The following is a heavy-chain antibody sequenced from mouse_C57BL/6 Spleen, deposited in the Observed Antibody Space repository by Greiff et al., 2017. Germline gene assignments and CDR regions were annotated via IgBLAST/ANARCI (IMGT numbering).Heavy chain of an antibody. Sequence: VQLQQSGPELVKPGASVKISCKASGYAFSSSWMNWVKQRPGKGLEWIGRIYPGDGDTNYNGKFKGKATLTADKSSSTAYMQLSSLTSEDSAVYFCARGPLTGTPVFDYWGQGTTLTVSS. CDR1: GYAFSSSW. CDR2: IYPGDGDT. D-gene: IGHD4-1*01. CDR3: ARGPLTGTPVFDY. J-gene: IGHJ2*01. V-gene: IGHV1-82*01.